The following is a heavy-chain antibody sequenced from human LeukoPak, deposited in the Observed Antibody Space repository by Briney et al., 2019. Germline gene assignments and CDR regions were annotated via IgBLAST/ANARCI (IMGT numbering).Heavy chain of an antibody. CDR2: INPSGGST. V-gene: IGHV1-46*01. J-gene: IGHJ1*01. D-gene: IGHD4-23*01. CDR1: GYTFTSYY. Sequence: APVTVSFKASGYTFTSYYMHWVRQAPGQGLEWMGIINPSGGSTSYAQKFQGRVTMTRDTSTSTVYMELSSLRSEDTAVYYCARDRGNTPTVAEYFQHWGQGTLVTVSS. CDR3: ARDRGNTPTVAEYFQH.